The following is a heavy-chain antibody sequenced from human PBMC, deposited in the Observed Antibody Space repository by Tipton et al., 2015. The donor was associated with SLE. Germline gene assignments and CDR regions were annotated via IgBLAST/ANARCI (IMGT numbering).Heavy chain of an antibody. V-gene: IGHV3-7*03. CDR1: GFTFRIYW. Sequence: SLRLSCATSGFTFRIYWMTWVRQAPGKGLEWVASINQDGSEQHYVDSVKGRFTISRDNARDSLYLQMNTLRADDMAVYYCARDDSSSLDYWGLGTLVTVSS. CDR3: ARDDSSSLDY. J-gene: IGHJ4*02. CDR2: INQDGSEQ. D-gene: IGHD6-6*01.